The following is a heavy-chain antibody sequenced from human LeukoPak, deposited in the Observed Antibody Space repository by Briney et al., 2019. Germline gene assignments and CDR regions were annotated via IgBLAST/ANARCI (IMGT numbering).Heavy chain of an antibody. CDR1: GFTFDDYA. D-gene: IGHD6-19*01. V-gene: IGHV3-9*01. Sequence: PGGSLRLSCAASGFTFDDYAMHWVRQAPGKGLEWVSGISWNSGSIGYADSVEGRFTISRDNAKNSLYLQMNSLRAEDTALYYCAKAYSGWYQYYFDYWGQGTLVTVSS. CDR3: AKAYSGWYQYYFDY. J-gene: IGHJ4*02. CDR2: ISWNSGSI.